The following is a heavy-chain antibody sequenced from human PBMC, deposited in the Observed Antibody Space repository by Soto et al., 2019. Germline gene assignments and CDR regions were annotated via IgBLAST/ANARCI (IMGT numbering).Heavy chain of an antibody. D-gene: IGHD2-15*01. CDR1: GFPFSNHA. CDR3: AKRQGTGLAAKNFDF. Sequence: GGSLRLSCAASGFPFSNHAMSWVRQAPGKGLEWVSGISDGGDLIYYADSVKGRFSMSRDNSENMLYLQMTNLRAEDTAIYFCAKRQGTGLAAKNFDFWGQGTQVTVSS. CDR2: ISDGGDLI. J-gene: IGHJ4*02. V-gene: IGHV3-23*01.